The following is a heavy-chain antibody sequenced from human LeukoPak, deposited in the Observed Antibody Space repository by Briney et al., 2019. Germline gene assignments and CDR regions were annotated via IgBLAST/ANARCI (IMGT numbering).Heavy chain of an antibody. J-gene: IGHJ4*02. CDR3: ARVPLDCTNGVCYTIKFDY. V-gene: IGHV3-21*04. D-gene: IGHD2-8*01. CDR2: ISGSSSYI. CDR1: GFTFSSYS. Sequence: GGSLRLSCAASGFTFSSYSLNWVRQAPGKGLEWVSSISGSSSYIYYADSVKGRFTISRHNAKNSLYLQMNSLRAEDTAVYYCARVPLDCTNGVCYTIKFDYWGQGTLVTVSS.